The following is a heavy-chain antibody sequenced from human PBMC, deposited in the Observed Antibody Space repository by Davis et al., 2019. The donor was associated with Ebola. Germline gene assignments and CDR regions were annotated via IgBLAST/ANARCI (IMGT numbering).Heavy chain of an antibody. D-gene: IGHD5-18*01. V-gene: IGHV3-74*03. J-gene: IGHJ4*02. CDR1: GFTFSNCW. CDR2: INPDGRIT. Sequence: GESLKISCAASGFTFSNCWTHWVRQVPGKGLTWVSRINPDGRITMYTDSVKGRFTISRDNAKNTLYLQMNSLRAEDTAVYYCANRNPLMHTAMVIVWGQGTLVTVSS. CDR3: ANRNPLMHTAMVIV.